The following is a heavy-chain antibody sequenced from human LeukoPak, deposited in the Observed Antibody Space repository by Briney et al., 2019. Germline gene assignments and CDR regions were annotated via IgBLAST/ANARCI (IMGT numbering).Heavy chain of an antibody. CDR2: IYYSGST. V-gene: IGHV4-39*07. J-gene: IGHJ3*02. Sequence: PSETLSLTCTVSGGSISSSSYHWGWIRQPPGKGLEWIGSIYYSGSTYYNPSLKSRVTISVDTSKNQFSLKLSSVTAADTAVYYCARVKEYYYDSSGYYAFDIWGQGTMVTVSS. D-gene: IGHD3-22*01. CDR3: ARVKEYYYDSSGYYAFDI. CDR1: GGSISSSSYH.